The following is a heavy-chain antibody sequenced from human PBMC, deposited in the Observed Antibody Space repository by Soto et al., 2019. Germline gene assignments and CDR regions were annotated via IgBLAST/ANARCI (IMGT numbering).Heavy chain of an antibody. CDR1: GFTFSNYA. J-gene: IGHJ6*02. D-gene: IGHD2-15*01. V-gene: IGHV3-30-3*01. CDR3: ARAGCDGGTCYTLVGLRYGMDV. CDR2: ISYDGNNK. Sequence: QVQLVESGGGVVQPGRSLRLSCAASGFTFSNYAMYWVRQAPGKGLEWVAVISYDGNNKYYPDSVKGRFTISRDNSKNTLYLQMNSLRAADTAVYYCARAGCDGGTCYTLVGLRYGMDVWGQGTTVTVSS.